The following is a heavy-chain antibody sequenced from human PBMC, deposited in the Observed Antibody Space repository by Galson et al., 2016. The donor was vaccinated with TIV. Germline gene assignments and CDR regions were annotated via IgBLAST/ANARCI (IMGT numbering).Heavy chain of an antibody. V-gene: IGHV1-18*01. CDR3: ARVPTKTFDFWSGYDNSFCMDV. CDR1: GYTLSSYS. J-gene: IGHJ6*03. CDR2: ISGYNGNK. D-gene: IGHD3-3*01. Sequence: VKVSCKASGYTLSSYSISWVRQAPGQGLEWMGWISGYNGNKNYAQKFQDRVTMTTDTSTNTAYMELRSLRSDDTAVYYCARVPTKTFDFWSGYDNSFCMDVWGKGTTVIVSS.